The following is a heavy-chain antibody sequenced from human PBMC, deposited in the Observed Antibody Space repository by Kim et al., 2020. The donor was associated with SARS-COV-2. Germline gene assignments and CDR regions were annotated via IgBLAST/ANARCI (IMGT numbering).Heavy chain of an antibody. V-gene: IGHV4-59*01. Sequence: SETLSLTCTVSGGSISSYYWSWIRQPPGKGLEWIGYIYYSGSTNYNPSLKSRVTISVDTSKNQFSLKLSSVTAADTAVYYCARGPVAGKGFNFDYWGQGTLVTVSS. CDR1: GGSISSYY. CDR2: IYYSGST. D-gene: IGHD6-19*01. J-gene: IGHJ4*02. CDR3: ARGPVAGKGFNFDY.